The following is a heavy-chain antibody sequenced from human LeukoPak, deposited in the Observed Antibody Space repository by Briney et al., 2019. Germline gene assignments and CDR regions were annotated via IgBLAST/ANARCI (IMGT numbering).Heavy chain of an antibody. V-gene: IGHV3-23*01. D-gene: IGHD4-23*01. CDR3: AKEEQRVITPGLDY. J-gene: IGHJ4*02. Sequence: GGSLRLSCVASGFTFTSDAMNWVRQAPGKGLEWVSSTVSRGTTQYADSVKGRFTVSRDTSKNTLYLQMNSLRADDTAVYYCAKEEQRVITPGLDYWGQGTLVTVSS. CDR2: TVSRGTT. CDR1: GFTFTSDA.